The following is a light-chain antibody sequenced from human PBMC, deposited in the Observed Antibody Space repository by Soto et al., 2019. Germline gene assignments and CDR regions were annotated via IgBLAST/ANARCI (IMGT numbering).Light chain of an antibody. J-gene: IGKJ2*02. Sequence: EIVMTQSPATLSVSPGERATLSCRASQSVSANLAWYQQKPGQAPGLLIYGPSTRATGIPARFSGSGSGTEFTLTISSLQSEDFAVYYCQQYNNWPPGTFGQGTKLEI. CDR2: GPS. CDR1: QSVSAN. CDR3: QQYNNWPPGT. V-gene: IGKV3D-15*01.